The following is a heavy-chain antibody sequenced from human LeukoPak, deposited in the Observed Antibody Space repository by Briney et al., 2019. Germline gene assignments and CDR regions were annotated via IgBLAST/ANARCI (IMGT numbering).Heavy chain of an antibody. Sequence: SSETLSLTCTVSGYSISSGYYWGWIRQPPGKGLEWIGNIYHSGITYYNPSLKSRVALSVDASKNQFSLKLSSVTAADTAVYFCARVGYCAHGSCLRLDWYFDLWGRGTLVTVSS. CDR3: ARVGYCAHGSCLRLDWYFDL. V-gene: IGHV4-38-2*02. D-gene: IGHD2-15*01. CDR2: IYHSGIT. J-gene: IGHJ2*01. CDR1: GYSISSGYY.